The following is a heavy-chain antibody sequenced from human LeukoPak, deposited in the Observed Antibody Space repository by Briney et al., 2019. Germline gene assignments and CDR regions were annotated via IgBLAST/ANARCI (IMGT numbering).Heavy chain of an antibody. CDR1: GYSFTSYW. D-gene: IGHD1-26*01. V-gene: IGHV5-51*01. CDR2: IYPGDSDT. J-gene: IGHJ4*02. CDR3: ARRVVGVNCGFDY. Sequence: GESLKISCKGSGYSFTSYWIGWVRQMPGKGLEWMGIIYPGDSDTGYSPSFQGQVTISADKSITTAYLQWSSLKASDTAMYYCARRVVGVNCGFDYWGQGTLVTVSS.